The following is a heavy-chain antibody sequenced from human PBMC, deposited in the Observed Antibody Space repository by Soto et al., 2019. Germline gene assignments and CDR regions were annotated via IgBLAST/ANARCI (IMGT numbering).Heavy chain of an antibody. J-gene: IGHJ4*02. CDR3: GRGGGWVGDPSFDS. CDR1: GYTFTSYT. V-gene: IGHV1-3*01. Sequence: QVQLVQSGAEVKKPGASVKVSCQASGYTFTSYTLHWVRQAPGQGHEWMGWTNAGNGNKKYSQRFQGRLTITSDRSASTAYMELSSPNFEDTAVYYCGRGGGWVGDPSFDSWGQGTLVTVSS. CDR2: TNAGNGNK. D-gene: IGHD3-10*01.